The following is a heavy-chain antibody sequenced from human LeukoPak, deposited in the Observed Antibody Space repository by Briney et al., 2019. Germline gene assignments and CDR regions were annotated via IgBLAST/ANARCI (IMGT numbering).Heavy chain of an antibody. CDR1: GGTFSSYI. CDR2: IIPIFDTA. J-gene: IGHJ5*02. V-gene: IGHV1-69*08. Sequence: SVKVSCKASGGTFSSYIINWVRQAPGQGLEWMGRIIPIFDTANYAQNFQGRVTITADKSTTTVYMELTSLRSEDTAVYYCSGDLNWHHDSWGQGTLVTVSS. D-gene: IGHD3-16*01. CDR3: SGDLNWHHDS.